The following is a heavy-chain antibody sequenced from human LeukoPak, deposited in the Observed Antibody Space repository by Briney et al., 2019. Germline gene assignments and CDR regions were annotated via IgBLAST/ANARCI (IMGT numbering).Heavy chain of an antibody. J-gene: IGHJ6*03. D-gene: IGHD4-11*01. Sequence: LSLTCTVSGGSISSYYWSWIRQPPGKGLEWVSYISSSGFTLNYADSVKGRFTISRDNAKNSLYLQMNSLRAEDTAVYYCARGVPKTSYYYYYMDVWGKGTTVTVSS. CDR2: ISSSGFTL. CDR3: ARGVPKTSYYYYYMDV. V-gene: IGHV3-11*04. CDR1: GGSISSYY.